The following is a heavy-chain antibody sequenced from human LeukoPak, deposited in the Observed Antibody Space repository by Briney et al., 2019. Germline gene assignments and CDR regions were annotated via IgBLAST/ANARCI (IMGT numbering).Heavy chain of an antibody. Sequence: SGGSLRLSCAASGFTFSSYWMHWVRQAPGKGLVWVARIISDGSSTTYADSVKGRFTISRDNAKNTLYLQMNRLSAEDTAVYYCAKLRNSGYDHDAFDIWGQGTMVTVSS. CDR2: IISDGSST. CDR1: GFTFSSYW. J-gene: IGHJ3*02. V-gene: IGHV3-74*01. CDR3: AKLRNSGYDHDAFDI. D-gene: IGHD5-12*01.